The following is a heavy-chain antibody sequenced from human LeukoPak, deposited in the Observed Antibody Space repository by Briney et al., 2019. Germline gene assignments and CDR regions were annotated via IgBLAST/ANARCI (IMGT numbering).Heavy chain of an antibody. V-gene: IGHV3-15*01. J-gene: IGHJ4*02. CDR3: TTDLWKPEWELEVIFDY. Sequence: GGSLRLSCAASGFTFSNAWMSWVRQAPGKGLEWVGRIKSKTDGGTTDYAAPVKGRFTISRDDSKNTLYLQMNSLKTEDTAVYYCTTDLWKPEWELEVIFDYWGQGTLVTVSS. CDR1: GFTFSNAW. D-gene: IGHD1-26*01. CDR2: IKSKTDGGTT.